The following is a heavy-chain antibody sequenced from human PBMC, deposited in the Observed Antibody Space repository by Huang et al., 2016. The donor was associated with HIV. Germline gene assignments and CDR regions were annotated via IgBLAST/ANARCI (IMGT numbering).Heavy chain of an antibody. V-gene: IGHV5-51*01. CDR3: ARLIGAPSFYYGLDV. CDR1: GYRFRSNW. CDR2: IDPGNSDT. D-gene: IGHD2-15*01. Sequence: EVQLVQSGAEVKKPGESLKISCKGSGYRFRSNWIGWVRQMPGKGLEWMGCIDPGNSDTRYSPSCQGKVTSSADKSINTAYLQWSSLKAADTAMYYCARLIGAPSFYYGLDVWGQGTTVTVSS. J-gene: IGHJ6*02.